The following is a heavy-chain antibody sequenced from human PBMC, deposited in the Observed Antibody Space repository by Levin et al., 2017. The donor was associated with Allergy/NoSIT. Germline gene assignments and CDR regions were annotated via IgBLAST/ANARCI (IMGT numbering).Heavy chain of an antibody. CDR1: GASIKSTNW. CDR3: ASSMTWENCRGTFCRNYFHS. V-gene: IGHV4-4*02. CDR2: IHHNGTT. J-gene: IGHJ4*02. D-gene: IGHD2/OR15-2a*01. Sequence: SQTLSLTCDVSGASIKSTNWWTWVRQPPGKGLEWVGEIHHNGTTNYSPSLKSRVTISQDQSKNHFSLRLTSVTAADTAVYYCASSMTWENCRGTFCRNYFHSWGQGTLVTVFS.